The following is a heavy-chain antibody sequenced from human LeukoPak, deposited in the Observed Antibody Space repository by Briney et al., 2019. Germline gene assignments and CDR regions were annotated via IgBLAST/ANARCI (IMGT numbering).Heavy chain of an antibody. CDR3: AKGLINDWSALDY. Sequence: GGSLRLSCAASGFIFSRYWMSWVRQAPGKGLEWVANIKEDGSEKYYVDSVRGRFTLSRDNSKNTLYLQMNSLRAEDTALYYCAKGLINDWSALDYWGQGTLVTVSS. CDR1: GFIFSRYW. CDR2: IKEDGSEK. D-gene: IGHD3-9*01. J-gene: IGHJ4*02. V-gene: IGHV3-7*03.